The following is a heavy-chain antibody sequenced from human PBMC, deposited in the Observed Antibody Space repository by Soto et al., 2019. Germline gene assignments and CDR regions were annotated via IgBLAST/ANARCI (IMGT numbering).Heavy chain of an antibody. CDR2: ISGSSSYT. J-gene: IGHJ5*02. Sequence: GGSLRLSCAASGFTFSYYYMSWIRQAPGKGLDWVSYISGSSSYTNYADSVKGRFTISRDNAKNSLYLQMDSLRAEDTAVYYCASDSRHGTSWGQGTLVTVSS. D-gene: IGHD6-6*01. CDR3: ASDSRHGTS. V-gene: IGHV3-11*06. CDR1: GFTFSYYY.